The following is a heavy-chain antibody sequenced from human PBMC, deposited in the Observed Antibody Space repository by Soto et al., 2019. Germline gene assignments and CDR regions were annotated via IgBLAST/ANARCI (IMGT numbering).Heavy chain of an antibody. Sequence: GGSLRLSCAASGFTFSSYWMHWVRQAPGKGLVWVSRINSDGSSTSYADSVKGRFTISRDNAKNTLELQMNSLRAEDTAVYYCARDQYYDSVDGDPYYYYYGMDVWGQGTTVTVSS. CDR1: GFTFSSYW. D-gene: IGHD3-3*01. J-gene: IGHJ6*02. CDR3: ARDQYYDSVDGDPYYYYYGMDV. V-gene: IGHV3-74*01. CDR2: INSDGSST.